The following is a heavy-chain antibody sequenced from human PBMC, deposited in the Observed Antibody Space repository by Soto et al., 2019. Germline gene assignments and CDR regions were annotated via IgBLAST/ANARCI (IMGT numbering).Heavy chain of an antibody. CDR2: MSYDGSNK. J-gene: IGHJ6*03. CDR1: GFTFSSYG. CDR3: AKDQVQLERWYYYYMDV. D-gene: IGHD1-1*01. V-gene: IGHV3-30*18. Sequence: GSLRLSCAASGFTFSSYGMHWVRQAPGKGLEWVAVMSYDGSNKYYADSVKGRFTISRDNSKNTLYLQMNSLRAEDTAVYYCAKDQVQLERWYYYYMDVWGKGTTVTVSS.